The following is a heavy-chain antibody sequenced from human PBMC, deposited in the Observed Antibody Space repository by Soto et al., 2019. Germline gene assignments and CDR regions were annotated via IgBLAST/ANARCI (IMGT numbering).Heavy chain of an antibody. CDR2: ISWNSDNI. CDR1: GLTLEDYA. D-gene: IGHD2-15*01. J-gene: IGHJ5*02. Sequence: VQLVESGGGLAQPGRSLRLSCVASGLTLEDYAMHWVRQAQGKGLEWVSGISWNSDNIDYADSVKGRLTISRDNARNSLYLHMNRLRVEDTSLYYCTKAAVPSGIRWFDPWGQGTLVTVSS. CDR3: TKAAVPSGIRWFDP. V-gene: IGHV3-9*01.